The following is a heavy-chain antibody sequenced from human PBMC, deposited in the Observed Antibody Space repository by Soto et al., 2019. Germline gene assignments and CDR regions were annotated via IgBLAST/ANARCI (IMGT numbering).Heavy chain of an antibody. CDR3: ARVAYSSSWYSGY. V-gene: IGHV4-34*01. CDR2: INHSGST. J-gene: IGHJ4*02. D-gene: IGHD6-13*01. CDR1: GGSFSGCY. Sequence: SETLSLTCAVYGGSFSGCYWSWIRQPPGKGLEWIGEINHSGSTNYNPSLKSRVTISVDTSKNQFSLNLSSVTAADTAVYYCARVAYSSSWYSGYWGQGTLVTVSS.